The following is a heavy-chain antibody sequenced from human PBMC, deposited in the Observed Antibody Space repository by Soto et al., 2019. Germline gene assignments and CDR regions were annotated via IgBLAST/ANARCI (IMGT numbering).Heavy chain of an antibody. Sequence: QVQLVESGGGLVKPGGSLRLSGAASGFIFSDYYMTWIRQAPGKGLEWLSCSSNRDRSTYYADSVKDRFVVSKDNAKNLVYLQMNSLRAEDTAVYFCARAWKIEKFGVISMSKGLDVWGQGTTVTVSS. D-gene: IGHD3-3*01. V-gene: IGHV3-11*01. CDR2: SSNRDRST. CDR3: ARAWKIEKFGVISMSKGLDV. CDR1: GFIFSDYY. J-gene: IGHJ6*02.